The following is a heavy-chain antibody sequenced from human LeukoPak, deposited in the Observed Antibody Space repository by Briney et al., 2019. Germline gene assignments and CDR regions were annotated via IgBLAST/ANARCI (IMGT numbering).Heavy chain of an antibody. J-gene: IGHJ6*03. Sequence: GASVKVSCKASGYTFTSYDINWVRQATGQGLEWMGWMNPNSGNTGYAQKLQGRVTMTTDTSTRTAYMELRSLRSDDTAVYYCARQSGQLWFGEDHYYYSYMDVWGKGTTVTISS. D-gene: IGHD3-10*01. CDR3: ARQSGQLWFGEDHYYYSYMDV. V-gene: IGHV1-8*01. CDR2: MNPNSGNT. CDR1: GYTFTSYD.